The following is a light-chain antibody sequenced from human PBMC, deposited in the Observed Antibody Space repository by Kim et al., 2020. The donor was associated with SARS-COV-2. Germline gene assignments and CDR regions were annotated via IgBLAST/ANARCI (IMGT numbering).Light chain of an antibody. CDR2: AAS. Sequence: SVGYIITITCRASQNISSYLNWYQQKPGKGPYLRMYAASDLQSGVPSRFSGSGSGTDFTLTISSLQPEDFATYYCQQSYSIPYTFGQGTKLEI. CDR3: QQSYSIPYT. J-gene: IGKJ2*01. CDR1: QNISSY. V-gene: IGKV1-39*01.